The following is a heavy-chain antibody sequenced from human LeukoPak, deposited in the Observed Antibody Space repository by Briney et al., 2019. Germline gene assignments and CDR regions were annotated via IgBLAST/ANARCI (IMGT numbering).Heavy chain of an antibody. Sequence: GGSLRLSCAASGFTFSSYAMSWVRQAPGKGLEWVSAISGSGGSTYYADSVKGRFTISRDNSKNTLYLQMNSLRAEDTAVYYCARGGNDILTGAYFDYWGQGALVSVSS. CDR1: GFTFSSYA. D-gene: IGHD3-9*01. CDR3: ARGGNDILTGAYFDY. CDR2: ISGSGGST. J-gene: IGHJ4*02. V-gene: IGHV3-23*01.